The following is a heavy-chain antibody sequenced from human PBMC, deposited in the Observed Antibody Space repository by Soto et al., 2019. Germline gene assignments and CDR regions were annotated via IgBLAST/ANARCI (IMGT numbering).Heavy chain of an antibody. D-gene: IGHD2-15*01. CDR3: ARHFSPGYCSGGSCLWWFDP. CDR2: IYYSGST. J-gene: IGHJ5*02. V-gene: IGHV4-39*01. Sequence: QLQLQESGPGLVKPSETLSLTCTVSGGSISSSSYYWGWIRQPPGKGLEWIGSIYYSGSTYYNPSLKSRVTISVDTSKNQFSLKLSSVTAADTAMYYCARHFSPGYCSGGSCLWWFDPWGQGTLVTVSS. CDR1: GGSISSSSYY.